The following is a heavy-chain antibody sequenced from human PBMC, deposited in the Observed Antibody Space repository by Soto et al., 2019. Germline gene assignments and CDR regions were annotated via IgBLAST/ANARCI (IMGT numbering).Heavy chain of an antibody. V-gene: IGHV3-13*01. CDR1: GFTFSSYD. CDR2: IGTAGDT. Sequence: EVQLVESGGGLVQPGGSLRLSCAASGFTFSSYDMHWVRQATGKGLEWVSAIGTAGDTYYPGSVKGRFTISRENAKNSLYLQMNSLRGEDTAVYYCARGAGVLWFGEPPYYFDYWGQGALVTVSS. J-gene: IGHJ4*02. D-gene: IGHD3-10*01. CDR3: ARGAGVLWFGEPPYYFDY.